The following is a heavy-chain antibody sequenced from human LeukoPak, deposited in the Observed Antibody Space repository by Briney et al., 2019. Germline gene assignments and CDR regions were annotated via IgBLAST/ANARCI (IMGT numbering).Heavy chain of an antibody. CDR3: TTDVGITIFGVPKGI. D-gene: IGHD3-3*01. CDR2: IKQDGSEK. CDR1: GFTFSSYW. Sequence: GGSLRLSCAASGFTFSSYWMSWVRQAPGKGLEWVANIKQDGSEKYYVDSVKGRFTISRDNAKNSLYLQMNSLKTEDTAVYYCTTDVGITIFGVPKGIWGQGTLVTVSS. J-gene: IGHJ4*02. V-gene: IGHV3-7*03.